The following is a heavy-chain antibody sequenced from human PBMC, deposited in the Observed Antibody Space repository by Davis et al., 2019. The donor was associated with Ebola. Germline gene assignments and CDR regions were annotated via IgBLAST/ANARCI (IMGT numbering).Heavy chain of an antibody. J-gene: IGHJ4*02. V-gene: IGHV3-30*03. CDR2: ISYDGSNK. CDR3: ARNGYSGYDFDY. D-gene: IGHD5-12*01. Sequence: GESLKISCAASGFTFSSYGMHWVRQAPGKGLEWVAVISYDGSNKYYADSVKGRFTISRDNSKNTLYLQMNSLRAEDTAVYYCARNGYSGYDFDYWGQGTLVTVSS. CDR1: GFTFSSYG.